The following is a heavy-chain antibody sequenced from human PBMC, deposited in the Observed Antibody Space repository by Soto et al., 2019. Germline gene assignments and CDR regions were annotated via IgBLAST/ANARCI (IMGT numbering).Heavy chain of an antibody. D-gene: IGHD6-13*01. CDR2: IYPGDSDT. Sequence: PGESLKISCKGSGYSFTSYWIGWVRQMPGKGLEWMGIIYPGDSDTRYSPSFQGQVTISADKSISTAYLQWSSLKASDTAMYYCARLEGIAAAGTESWFDPWGQGTLVTVSS. CDR1: GYSFTSYW. V-gene: IGHV5-51*01. J-gene: IGHJ5*02. CDR3: ARLEGIAAAGTESWFDP.